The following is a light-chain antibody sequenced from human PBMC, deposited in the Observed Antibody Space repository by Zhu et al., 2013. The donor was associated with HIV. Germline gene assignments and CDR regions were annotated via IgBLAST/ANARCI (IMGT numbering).Light chain of an antibody. J-gene: IGKJ2*01. CDR3: QHRSEGPPYT. Sequence: EVVLMQSPGTLSLSPGERATLSCRASQTVSYKHIAWYQQKPGQAPRLLIYGASSRAPGIPDRFSGGGSGTVFTLTITGLEPEDFAVYFCQHRSEGPPYTFGPGTKLEIK. CDR2: GAS. CDR1: QTVSYKH. V-gene: IGKV3D-20*02.